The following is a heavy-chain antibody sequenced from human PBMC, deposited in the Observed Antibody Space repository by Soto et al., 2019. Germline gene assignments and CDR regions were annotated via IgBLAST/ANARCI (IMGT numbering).Heavy chain of an antibody. V-gene: IGHV1-18*01. CDR2: ISAFNGKT. D-gene: IGHD3-22*01. Sequence: QIKLVQSGAEVKKPGASVKVSCKASGYTFNIYGINWVRQAPGQGLEWMGWISAFNGKTNYAQNVQGRVTMTTDTSTSTAYVELRSLRSDDTAAYYCARDRVPKSSGFFPFDYWGHGTLVTVSS. CDR3: ARDRVPKSSGFFPFDY. CDR1: GYTFNIYG. J-gene: IGHJ4*01.